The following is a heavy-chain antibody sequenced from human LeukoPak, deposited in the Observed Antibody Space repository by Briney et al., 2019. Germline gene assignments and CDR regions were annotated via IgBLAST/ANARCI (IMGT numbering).Heavy chain of an antibody. V-gene: IGHV1-18*01. D-gene: IGHD3-16*01. J-gene: IGHJ6*03. CDR2: ISAYNGNT. CDR3: ARVRLGDLAGGYYYYYYMDV. CDR1: GYTFTSYG. Sequence: SVKVSCKASGYTFTSYGISWVRQAPGQGLEWMGWISAYNGNTNYAQKLQGRVTMTTDTSTSTAYMELRSLTSDDTAVYYCARVRLGDLAGGYYYYYYMDVGGKGTTVTVS.